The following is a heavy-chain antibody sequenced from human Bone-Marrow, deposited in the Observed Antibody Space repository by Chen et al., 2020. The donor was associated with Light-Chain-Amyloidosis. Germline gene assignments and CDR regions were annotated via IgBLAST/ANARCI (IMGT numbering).Heavy chain of an antibody. D-gene: IGHD6-19*01. CDR1: GVTSRNYR. CDR3: ARGKRPTVSVAGYFDY. CDR2: ISVNSSYI. V-gene: IGHV3-21*06. J-gene: IGHJ4*02. Sequence: EVQLVESGGGLVKPGGSLSRSCVAHGVTSRNYRISWVRQAPGKGLGWVSSISVNSSYIYYADSVKGRFTFSRDNAKNSLYLQMDSLRADDTAVYYCARGKRPTVSVAGYFDYWGQGTLVTVSS.